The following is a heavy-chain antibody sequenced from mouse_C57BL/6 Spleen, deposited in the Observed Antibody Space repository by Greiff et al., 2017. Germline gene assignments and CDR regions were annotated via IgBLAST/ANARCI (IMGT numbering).Heavy chain of an antibody. CDR3: LGDNFDY. Sequence: EVQLVESGGGLVKPGGSLKLSCAASGFTFSDYGMHWVRQAPEEGLEWVAYISSGSSTIYYADTVKGRFTISRDKAKNTLFLQMASLRSEDTAMYYCLGDNFDYWGQGTTLTVSS. D-gene: IGHD4-1*01. CDR2: ISSGSSTI. V-gene: IGHV5-17*01. J-gene: IGHJ2*01. CDR1: GFTFSDYG.